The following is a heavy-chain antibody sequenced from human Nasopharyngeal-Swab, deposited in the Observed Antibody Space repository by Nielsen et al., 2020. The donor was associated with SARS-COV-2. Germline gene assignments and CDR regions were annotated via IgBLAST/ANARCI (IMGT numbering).Heavy chain of an antibody. J-gene: IGHJ5*02. CDR2: IIPIFGTA. CDR1: GGTFSSYA. Sequence: SVKVSCKASGGTFSSYAISWVRQAPGQGLEWMGGIIPIFGTANYAQKFQGRVTITADESTSTAYMELSSLRSEDTAVYYCARDNRFLEWLLSGSAVNWFDPWGQGTLVTVSS. CDR3: ARDNRFLEWLLSGSAVNWFDP. V-gene: IGHV1-69*13. D-gene: IGHD3-3*01.